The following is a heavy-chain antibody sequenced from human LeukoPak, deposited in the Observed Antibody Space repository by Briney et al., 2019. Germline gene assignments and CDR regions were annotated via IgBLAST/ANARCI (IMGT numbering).Heavy chain of an antibody. CDR3: ARDPRSNWQNWYFDL. J-gene: IGHJ2*01. Sequence: ASVKVSCKASGYTFTSYYMHWVRQAPGQGLEWMGIINPSGGSTSYAQKFQGRVTMTWDTSTSTVYMELSSLRSEDTAVYYCARDPRSNWQNWYFDLWGRGTLVTVSS. V-gene: IGHV1-46*01. D-gene: IGHD1-1*01. CDR2: INPSGGST. CDR1: GYTFTSYY.